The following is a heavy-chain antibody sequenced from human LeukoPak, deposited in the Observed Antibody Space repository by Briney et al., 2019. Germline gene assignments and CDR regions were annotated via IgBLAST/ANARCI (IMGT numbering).Heavy chain of an antibody. D-gene: IGHD3-22*01. V-gene: IGHV1-2*02. CDR3: ARTYYYDSSGYFRDGYYFDY. CDR1: GYTFTTYN. J-gene: IGHJ4*02. Sequence: ASVKVSCKASGYTFTTYNINWVRQAPGQGLEWMGWINPNSGGTNYAQKFQGRVTMTRDPSISTAYMELSRLRSDDTAVYYCARTYYYDSSGYFRDGYYFDYWGQGTLVTVSS. CDR2: INPNSGGT.